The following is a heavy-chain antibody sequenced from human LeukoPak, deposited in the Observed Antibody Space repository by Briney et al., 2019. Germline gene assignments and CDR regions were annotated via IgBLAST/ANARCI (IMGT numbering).Heavy chain of an antibody. CDR3: AKDFAPGPENYMDV. J-gene: IGHJ6*03. V-gene: IGHV3-9*01. D-gene: IGHD1-14*01. CDR1: GFTFDDYA. Sequence: GRSLRLSCAASGFTFDDYAMHWVRQAPGKGLEWVSGISWNSGSIGYADSVKGRFTISRDNAKNSLYLQMNSLRPEDTALYYCAKDFAPGPENYMDVWGKGTTVTVSS. CDR2: ISWNSGSI.